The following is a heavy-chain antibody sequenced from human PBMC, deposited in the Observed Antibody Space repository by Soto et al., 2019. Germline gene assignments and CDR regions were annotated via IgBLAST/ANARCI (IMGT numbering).Heavy chain of an antibody. CDR2: IIGSGAST. V-gene: IGHV3-23*01. D-gene: IGHD2-8*02. Sequence: EVQMLESGGGFVQPGGSLRLSCTASGFMFSTSAVSWVRQAPGKGPEWVAGIIGSGASTFYADSMRGRFIISRDNSKNTVYLQMTNLRAEDTALYYCARSQYCCYYMDVWGKGTTVTVSS. CDR3: ARSQYCCYYMDV. CDR1: GFMFSTSA. J-gene: IGHJ6*03.